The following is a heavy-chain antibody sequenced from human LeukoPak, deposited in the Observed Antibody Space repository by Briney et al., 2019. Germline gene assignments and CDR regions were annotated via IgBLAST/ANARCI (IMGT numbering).Heavy chain of an antibody. Sequence: GRSLRLSCAASGFTFDDYAMHWVRQAPGKGLEWVSGISWNSGSIGYADSVKGRFTISRDNAKNSLYLQMNSLRAEDTALYYCAKDRALRDGSSWYEPAFDYWGQGTLVTVSS. V-gene: IGHV3-9*01. D-gene: IGHD6-13*01. CDR1: GFTFDDYA. CDR2: ISWNSGSI. J-gene: IGHJ4*02. CDR3: AKDRALRDGSSWYEPAFDY.